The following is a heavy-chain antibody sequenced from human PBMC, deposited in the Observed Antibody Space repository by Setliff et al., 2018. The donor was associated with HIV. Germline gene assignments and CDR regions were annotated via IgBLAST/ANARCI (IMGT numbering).Heavy chain of an antibody. CDR2: INHSGST. D-gene: IGHD6-19*01. CDR3: ARDGGPGSAWGDYSYYYTMDV. J-gene: IGHJ6*03. CDR1: GGSFSGYY. V-gene: IGHV4-34*01. Sequence: WETLSLTCAVYGGSFSGYYWSWIRQPPGKGLEWIGEINHSGSTNHNPSLKSRVTISVDTSKNQFSLKLSSVTAADTALYYCARDGGPGSAWGDYSYYYTMDVWGKGTTVTVSS.